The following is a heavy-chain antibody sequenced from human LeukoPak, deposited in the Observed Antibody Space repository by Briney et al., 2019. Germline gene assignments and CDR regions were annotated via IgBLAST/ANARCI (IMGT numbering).Heavy chain of an antibody. Sequence: SETLSLTCAVHGGSFSGYYWSWIRQPPGKGLEWIGEINHSGSTNYNPSLKSRVTVSVDTSKNQFSLKLSSVTAADTAVYYCARSAYYYGSGRGYFDYWGQGTLVTVSS. CDR2: INHSGST. D-gene: IGHD3-10*01. CDR3: ARSAYYYGSGRGYFDY. CDR1: GGSFSGYY. J-gene: IGHJ4*02. V-gene: IGHV4-34*01.